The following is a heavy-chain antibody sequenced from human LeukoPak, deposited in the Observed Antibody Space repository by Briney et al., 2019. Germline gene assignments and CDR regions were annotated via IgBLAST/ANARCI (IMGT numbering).Heavy chain of an antibody. V-gene: IGHV3-7*01. J-gene: IGHJ5*02. Sequence: GGSLRLFCGASGFTSSSYWMSWVRQSPGKGLEWVANIKQDGSEKYYVDSVKGRFTISRDNAKNSLYLQMNSLRAEDTAVYYCARRTIWRFLDPWGQGTLVTVSS. CDR2: IKQDGSEK. D-gene: IGHD3-3*01. CDR1: GFTSSSYW. CDR3: ARRTIWRFLDP.